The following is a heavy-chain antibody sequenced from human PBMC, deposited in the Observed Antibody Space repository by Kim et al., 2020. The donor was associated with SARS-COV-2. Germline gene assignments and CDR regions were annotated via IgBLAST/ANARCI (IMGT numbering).Heavy chain of an antibody. CDR3: ARGRDGVEDY. CDR2: ST. J-gene: IGHJ4*02. Sequence: STSYAQKFQGRVTMTRDTSTSTVYMELSSLRSEDTAVYYCARGRDGVEDYWGQGTLVTVSS. D-gene: IGHD2-8*01. V-gene: IGHV1-46*01.